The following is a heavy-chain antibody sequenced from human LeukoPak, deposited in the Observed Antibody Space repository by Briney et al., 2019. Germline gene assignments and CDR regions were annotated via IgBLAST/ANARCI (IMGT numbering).Heavy chain of an antibody. CDR2: ISSSSSTI. D-gene: IGHD6-19*01. CDR3: IVLAVTATLGFDY. V-gene: IGHV3-48*01. CDR1: GFTFSSYS. Sequence: GGPLRLSCAASGFTFSSYSMNWVRQAPGKGLEWVSYISSSSSTIYYADSVKGRFTISRDNAKNSLYLQMNSLRAEDTAVYYCIVLAVTATLGFDYWGQGTLVTVSS. J-gene: IGHJ4*02.